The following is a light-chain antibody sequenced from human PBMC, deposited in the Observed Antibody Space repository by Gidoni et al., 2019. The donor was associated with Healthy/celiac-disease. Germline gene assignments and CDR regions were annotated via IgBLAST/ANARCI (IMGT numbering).Light chain of an antibody. CDR1: KSVSSSY. V-gene: IGKV3-20*01. CDR3: KQYTSIPHT. J-gene: IGKJ2*01. CDR2: GAS. Sequence: IVLTQSPCTLSLSPVERATISCRASKSVSSSYVAWYQQKPGQAPRILIYGASTRDTGIPDRFSGSGSGTDFTLTITRLEPEDFAVYSCKQYTSIPHTFGQGTKVEVK.